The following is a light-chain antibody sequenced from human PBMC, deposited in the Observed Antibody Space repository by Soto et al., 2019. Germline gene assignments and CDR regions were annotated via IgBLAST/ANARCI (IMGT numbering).Light chain of an antibody. Sequence: IQLTQSPSLLSASVGDRVTITCRASQGISSSLAWYRQKSGEAPELLISAASTSQSGHPSRVSASGSAADFTLTISSLQPEDFATYYWQQLNSFPPTFGGGTKVEIK. V-gene: IGKV1-9*01. CDR2: AAS. CDR3: QQLNSFPPT. CDR1: QGISSS. J-gene: IGKJ4*01.